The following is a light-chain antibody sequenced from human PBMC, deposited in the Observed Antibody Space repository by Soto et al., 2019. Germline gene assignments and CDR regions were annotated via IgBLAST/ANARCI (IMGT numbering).Light chain of an antibody. CDR3: QQYNSFSST. CDR2: DAS. J-gene: IGKJ3*01. Sequence: DIQMTQSPSTLSTSVGDRLTITCRASQSIGRWLAWYQQKPGKAPKLLIYDASNLESGVPSRFSGSGTATEFTLTISSLQPDDFATYYCQQYNSFSSTFGPGTKVDIK. V-gene: IGKV1-5*01. CDR1: QSIGRW.